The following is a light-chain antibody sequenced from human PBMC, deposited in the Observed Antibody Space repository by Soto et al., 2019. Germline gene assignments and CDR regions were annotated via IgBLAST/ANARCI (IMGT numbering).Light chain of an antibody. J-gene: IGKJ1*01. V-gene: IGKV3-20*01. CDR3: QQYGSSQWT. CDR2: ETS. Sequence: EIVLTQSPGTLSLSPGERATLYCRASQRVSSSSLAWYQQKRGQAPRLLIYETSSRATGIPGRFSGSGSGTDFTLTITRLEPEDFAVYYCQQYGSSQWTFGQGTKVEIK. CDR1: QRVSSSS.